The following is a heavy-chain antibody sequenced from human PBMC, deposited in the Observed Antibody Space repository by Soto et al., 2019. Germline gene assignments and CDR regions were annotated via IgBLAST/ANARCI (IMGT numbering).Heavy chain of an antibody. CDR3: ANRGYSYGFVIY. V-gene: IGHV1-69*02. J-gene: IGHJ4*02. CDR2: IIPMLGIA. D-gene: IGHD5-18*01. CDR1: GGTFSSYT. Sequence: QVQLVQSGAEVKKPGSSVKVSCKASGGTFSSYTFSWVRQAPGQGLEWMGRIIPMLGIANYAQKFQGRVTITADKSTSTAYMELSSLRSEDTAVYYCANRGYSYGFVIYWGQGTLVNVSS.